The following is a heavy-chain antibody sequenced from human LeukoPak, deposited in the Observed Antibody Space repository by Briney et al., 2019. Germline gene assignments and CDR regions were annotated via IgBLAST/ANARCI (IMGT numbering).Heavy chain of an antibody. D-gene: IGHD6-13*01. Sequence: PSETLSLTCTVSGGSISSGSYYWSWIRQAAGKGLEWIGRIYTSGSTNYNPSLKSRVTISVDTSKNQFSLKLSSVTAADTAVYYCARGDLAAAGYFDYWGQGTLVTVSS. CDR3: ARGDLAAAGYFDY. CDR1: GGSISSGSYY. CDR2: IYTSGST. J-gene: IGHJ4*02. V-gene: IGHV4-61*02.